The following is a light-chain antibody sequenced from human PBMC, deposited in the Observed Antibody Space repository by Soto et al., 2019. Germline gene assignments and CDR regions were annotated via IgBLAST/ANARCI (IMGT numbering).Light chain of an antibody. CDR1: QSVSSN. V-gene: IGKV3-15*01. CDR3: QQYHNWPPIT. CDR2: GAA. Sequence: EIVMTQSPATLSVSPGERATLSCRASQSVSSNLAWYQQKPGQAPRLLIYGAATRATGIPARFSGSRSGTEFTLTNSSLQSEDFAVYYCQQYHNWPPITFGQGTRLEIK. J-gene: IGKJ5*01.